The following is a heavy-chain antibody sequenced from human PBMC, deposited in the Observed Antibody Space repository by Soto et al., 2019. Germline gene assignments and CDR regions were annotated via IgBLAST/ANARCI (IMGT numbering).Heavy chain of an antibody. CDR2: VYPGASDI. D-gene: IGHD2-15*01. CDR3: TRLSSGDRYYNGMDV. J-gene: IGHJ6*02. V-gene: IGHV5-51*01. CDR1: GYTFIYFW. Sequence: PGESLKISCQASGYTFIYFWVAWVRQVPGKGLEWMGVVYPGASDIRYSPSFEGHVTISADKSTNTAYLQWSSLEAADTAIYYCTRLSSGDRYYNGMDVWGQGTTVTVSS.